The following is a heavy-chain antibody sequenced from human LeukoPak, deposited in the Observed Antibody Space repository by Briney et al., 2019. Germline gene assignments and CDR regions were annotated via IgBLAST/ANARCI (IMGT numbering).Heavy chain of an antibody. CDR2: IDHSGNT. CDR3: APQQRQLVSSWYFDL. Sequence: SETLSLTCAVYGGSFNHYYCTWIRQPPGKGLEWIGEIDHSGNTNYNPSLKSRVTISVDTSKNQFSLKLSSVTAADTAVYYCAPQQRQLVSSWYFDLWGRGTLVTVSS. D-gene: IGHD6-13*01. CDR1: GGSFNHYY. V-gene: IGHV4-34*01. J-gene: IGHJ2*01.